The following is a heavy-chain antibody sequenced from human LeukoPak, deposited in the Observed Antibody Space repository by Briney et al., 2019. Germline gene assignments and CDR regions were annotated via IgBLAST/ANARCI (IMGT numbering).Heavy chain of an antibody. Sequence: SVKVSCKASGGTFSSYAISWVRQAPGQGLEWMGGIIPIFGTANYAQKFQGRVTITADESTSTAYMELSSLRSEDTAVYYCARARHYDILTGYAPPSYFDYWGQGTLVTVSS. D-gene: IGHD3-9*01. J-gene: IGHJ4*02. CDR3: ARARHYDILTGYAPPSYFDY. CDR1: GGTFSSYA. V-gene: IGHV1-69*13. CDR2: IIPIFGTA.